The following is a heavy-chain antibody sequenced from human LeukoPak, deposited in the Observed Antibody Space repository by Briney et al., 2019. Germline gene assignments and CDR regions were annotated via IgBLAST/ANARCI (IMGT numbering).Heavy chain of an antibody. CDR3: ARAEDGYYYDSSGPPGTIDY. V-gene: IGHV3-21*01. D-gene: IGHD3-22*01. J-gene: IGHJ4*02. CDR2: ISSSSSYI. Sequence: GGSLRLSCADSQFTFNGSWMNWVRQAPGKGLEWVSSISSSSSYIYYADSVKGRFTISRDNAKNSLYLQMNSLRAEDTAVYYCARAEDGYYYDSSGPPGTIDYWGQGTLVTVSS. CDR1: QFTFNGSW.